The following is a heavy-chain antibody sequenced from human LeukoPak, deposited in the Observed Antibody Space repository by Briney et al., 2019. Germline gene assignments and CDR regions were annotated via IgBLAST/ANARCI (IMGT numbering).Heavy chain of an antibody. D-gene: IGHD6-19*01. Sequence: SETLSLTCTVSGGSISSSSYYWGWIRQPPGKGLEWIGYIFYSGSTYYNPSLKSRVTISVDTSKNQFSLKLSSVTAADTAVYYCARGGLYSSGWYFDSWGQGTLVTVSS. CDR3: ARGGLYSSGWYFDS. CDR1: GGSISSSSYY. CDR2: IFYSGST. V-gene: IGHV4-61*05. J-gene: IGHJ4*02.